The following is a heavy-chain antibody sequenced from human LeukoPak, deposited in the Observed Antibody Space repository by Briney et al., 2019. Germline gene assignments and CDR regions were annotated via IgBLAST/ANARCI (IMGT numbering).Heavy chain of an antibody. CDR3: ARGGIQLWLFFFDY. J-gene: IGHJ4*02. V-gene: IGHV4-4*02. CDR2: VNLQGST. D-gene: IGHD5-18*01. CDR1: GGSISDTNW. Sequence: SETLSLTCGVSGGSISDTNWWTWFRQPPGKGLEWTGEVNLQGSTNYNPSLKSRVAISVDKSENHISLKLTSVTAADTAVYYCARGGIQLWLFFFDYWGQGTLVTVSS.